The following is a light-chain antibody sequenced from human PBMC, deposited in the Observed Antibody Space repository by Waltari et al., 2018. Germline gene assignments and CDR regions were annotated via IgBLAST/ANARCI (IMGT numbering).Light chain of an antibody. CDR3: KSYDGSLNGE. Sequence: QSVLTQPPSVSGAPGQRVTISCPGSSSNIGAGYDVHWYQQPPGTAPKLLIYGNSNRPSGVPDRFSGSKAGTSASRAITGLQAEDEADYYCKSYDGSLNGEFGGGTKLTVL. CDR2: GNS. V-gene: IGLV1-40*01. J-gene: IGLJ2*01. CDR1: SSNIGAGYD.